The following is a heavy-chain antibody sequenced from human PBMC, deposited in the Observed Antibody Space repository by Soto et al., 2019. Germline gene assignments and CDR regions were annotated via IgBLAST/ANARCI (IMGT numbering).Heavy chain of an antibody. CDR3: ARERTGRSYVITYYYYGMDV. V-gene: IGHV3-48*02. CDR2: ISSSSSTI. CDR1: GFTFSSYS. Sequence: GGSLRLSCAASGFTFSSYSMNWVRQAPGKGLEWVSYISSSSSTIYYADSVKGRFTISRDNAKNSLYLQMNSLRDEDTAVYYCARERTGRSYVITYYYYGMDVWGQGTTVTVSS. D-gene: IGHD1-26*01. J-gene: IGHJ6*02.